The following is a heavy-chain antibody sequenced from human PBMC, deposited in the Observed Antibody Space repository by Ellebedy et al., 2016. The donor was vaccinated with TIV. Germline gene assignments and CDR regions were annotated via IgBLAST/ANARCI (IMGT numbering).Heavy chain of an antibody. CDR1: GFTFSSYS. CDR2: ISSGRSTI. CDR3: ARVGIGDDGMDV. V-gene: IGHV3-48*01. J-gene: IGHJ6*02. D-gene: IGHD1-26*01. Sequence: GESLKISCAASGFTFSSYSMNWVRQAPGKGLEWVSSISSGRSTIYYADSVKGRFTISRDNAKNSLYLQMNSLRAEDTAVYYCARVGIGDDGMDVWGQGTTVTVSS.